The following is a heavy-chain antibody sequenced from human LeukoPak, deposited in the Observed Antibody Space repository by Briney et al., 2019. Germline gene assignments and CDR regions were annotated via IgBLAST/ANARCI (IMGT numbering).Heavy chain of an antibody. J-gene: IGHJ4*02. D-gene: IGHD4-17*01. Sequence: GSLRLSCAASGFTFSSYSMNWVRQAPGKGLEWVAVIWYDGSNKYYADSVKGRFTISRDNSKNTLYLQMNSLRAEDTAVYYCARDPDYGDFQYYFDYWGQGTLVTVSS. CDR3: ARDPDYGDFQYYFDY. CDR2: IWYDGSNK. V-gene: IGHV3-33*08. CDR1: GFTFSSYS.